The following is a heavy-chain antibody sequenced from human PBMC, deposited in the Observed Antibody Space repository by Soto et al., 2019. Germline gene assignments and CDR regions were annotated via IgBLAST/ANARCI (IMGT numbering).Heavy chain of an antibody. D-gene: IGHD3-22*01. J-gene: IGHJ6*02. CDR1: GYRFTVDY. CDR3: ARAGYYDSSGYSGMDV. Sequence: SLKGDWKASGYRFTVDYMHCRRHENGQGLEWMGWINPNSGGTNYAQKFQGWVTMTRDTSISTAYMELSRLRSDDTAVYYCARAGYYDSSGYSGMDVWGQGTTVTVSS. CDR2: INPNSGGT. V-gene: IGHV1-2*04.